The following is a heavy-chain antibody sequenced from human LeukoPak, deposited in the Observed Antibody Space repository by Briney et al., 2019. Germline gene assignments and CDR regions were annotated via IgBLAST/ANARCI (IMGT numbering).Heavy chain of an antibody. CDR3: ARESRDGYNRYYFDY. CDR2: INSDGSST. J-gene: IGHJ4*02. CDR1: GFTFSSYW. Sequence: GGSLRLSCAASGFTFSSYWMHWVRQAPGKGLVWVSRINSDGSSTSYADSVKGRFTISRDNAKNTLYLQMNSLRAEDTAVYYCARESRDGYNRYYFDYWGQGTLVTVSS. V-gene: IGHV3-74*01. D-gene: IGHD5-24*01.